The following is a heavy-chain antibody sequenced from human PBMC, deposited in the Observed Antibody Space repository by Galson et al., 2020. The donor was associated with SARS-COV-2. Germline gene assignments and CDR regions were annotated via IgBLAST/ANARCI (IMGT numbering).Heavy chain of an antibody. Sequence: ASVKVSCKASGYTFTSYDISWVRQAPGQGLEWMGWISAYNGNTNYAQKLQGRVTMTTYTSTSTAYMELRSLRSDDTAVYYCARETVSGLLWFGLGGGMDVWGQVTTVTVSS. CDR1: GYTFTSYD. J-gene: IGHJ6*02. CDR3: ARETVSGLLWFGLGGGMDV. CDR2: ISAYNGNT. V-gene: IGHV1-18*01. D-gene: IGHD3-10*01.